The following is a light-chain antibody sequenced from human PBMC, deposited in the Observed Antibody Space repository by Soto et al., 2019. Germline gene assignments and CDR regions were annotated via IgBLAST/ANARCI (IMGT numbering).Light chain of an antibody. V-gene: IGKV3D-20*01. J-gene: IGKJ4*01. CDR3: QQYGRTPVT. Sequence: ESVSTQLPAAFSMSEEERASLYCGGSQSVYSNYLAWYQQRPGLAPRLLIYDASNRATGIPDRFSGSGSGTDFTLTISRLEPEDFAMYYCQQYGRTPVTFGGGTKWIS. CDR1: QSVYSNY. CDR2: DAS.